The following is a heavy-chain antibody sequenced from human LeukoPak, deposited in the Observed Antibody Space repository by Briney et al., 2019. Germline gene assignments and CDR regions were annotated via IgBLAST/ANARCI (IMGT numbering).Heavy chain of an antibody. J-gene: IGHJ6*03. CDR2: IYSGGST. Sequence: GGSLRLSCAASGFTVSSNYMSWVRQAPGKGLEWVSVIYSGGSTYYADSVKGRFTISRDNSKNTLYLQMNSLRAEDTAVYYCARDALIVVGGYYYYYMDVWGKGTTVTISS. V-gene: IGHV3-66*01. CDR1: GFTVSSNY. CDR3: ARDALIVVGGYYYYYMDV. D-gene: IGHD2-15*01.